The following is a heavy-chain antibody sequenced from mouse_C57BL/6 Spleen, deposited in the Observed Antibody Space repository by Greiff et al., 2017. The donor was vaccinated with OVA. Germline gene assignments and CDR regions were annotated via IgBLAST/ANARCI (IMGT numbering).Heavy chain of an antibody. Sequence: VQLQQSGGGLVKPGGSLKLSCAASGFTFSDYGMHWVRQAPEKGLEWVAYISSGSSTIYYADTVKGRFTIARDNAKNTLFLQMTSLRSEDTAMYDCARTLNWDWDCDVWGTGTTVTVSS. D-gene: IGHD4-1*01. V-gene: IGHV5-17*01. CDR2: ISSGSSTI. CDR1: GFTFSDYG. J-gene: IGHJ1*03. CDR3: ARTLNWDWDCDV.